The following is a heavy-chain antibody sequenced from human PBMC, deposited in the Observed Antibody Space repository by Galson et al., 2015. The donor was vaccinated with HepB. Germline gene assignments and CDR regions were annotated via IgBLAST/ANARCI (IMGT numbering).Heavy chain of an antibody. J-gene: IGHJ4*01. CDR1: GYSFNSYG. D-gene: IGHD3-22*01. Sequence: QSGAEVKKPGASVKVSCKASGYSFNSYGISWVRQAPGQGLEWMGWISVYNGDTNYAQKFQGRVTMATDTSTTTTYMELRSLRSDDTAMYYCARARYSSSPPDYWGHGTLVTVSS. V-gene: IGHV1-18*01. CDR2: ISVYNGDT. CDR3: ARARYSSSPPDY.